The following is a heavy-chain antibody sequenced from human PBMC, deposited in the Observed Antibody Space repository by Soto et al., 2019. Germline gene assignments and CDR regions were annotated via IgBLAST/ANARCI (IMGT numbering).Heavy chain of an antibody. CDR1: GFIFSNAW. V-gene: IGHV3-15*01. CDR3: MDTYMVGSWDH. Sequence: EVQLVESGGGLVKPGGSLRLSCAASGFIFSNAWMNWVRQAPGKGLEWVGRIKSNKDGGTVFYAAPVEGRFTISRDDSKTTVYLQMDTLKIEDTAVYYCMDTYMVGSWDHWGQGTLVTVSS. J-gene: IGHJ4*02. D-gene: IGHD5-18*01. CDR2: IKSNKDGGTV.